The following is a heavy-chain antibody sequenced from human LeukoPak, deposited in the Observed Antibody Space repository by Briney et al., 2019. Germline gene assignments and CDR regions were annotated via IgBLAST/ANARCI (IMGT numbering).Heavy chain of an antibody. J-gene: IGHJ6*02. CDR3: AKGSPSHYYYGMDV. CDR1: GFTVSSKY. V-gene: IGHV3-66*01. D-gene: IGHD3-16*01. CDR2: IYSAGIT. Sequence: GGSLRLSCAASGFTVSSKYMSWVRQAPGKGLEWVSIIYSAGITYYADSVKGRFTISRDNFKNTLFLQMNSLRAEDTAVYYCAKGSPSHYYYGMDVWGQGTTVTVSS.